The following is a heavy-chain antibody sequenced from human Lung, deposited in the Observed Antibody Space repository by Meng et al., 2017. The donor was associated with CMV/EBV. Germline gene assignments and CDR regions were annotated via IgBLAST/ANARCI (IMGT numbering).Heavy chain of an antibody. Sequence: CSGFSLSPGGVGVGWIRRPPGKALEWFALIYWNDDKRYRPSLRNRLTVTKDTSKNQVVLTMTNMDPVDTATYYCAHRIFWSGYYDYWGQGILVTVSS. D-gene: IGHD3-3*01. CDR1: GFSLSPGGVG. CDR3: AHRIFWSGYYDY. V-gene: IGHV2-5*01. J-gene: IGHJ4*02. CDR2: IYWNDDK.